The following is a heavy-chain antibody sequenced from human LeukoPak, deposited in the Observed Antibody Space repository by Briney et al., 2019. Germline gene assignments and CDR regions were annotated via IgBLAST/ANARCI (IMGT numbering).Heavy chain of an antibody. CDR3: ASLVGGYYPPVEAFDV. Sequence: GGSLRLSCAASGFSFRSCWMHWVRQAPGKELVWVSRINGDGSTTNYADSVRGRFTISRDNAKNTLYLQMNSLRADDSAVYFCASLVGGYYPPVEAFDVWGQGTVVTVSS. CDR2: INGDGSTT. V-gene: IGHV3-74*01. J-gene: IGHJ3*01. CDR1: GFSFRSCW. D-gene: IGHD3-3*01.